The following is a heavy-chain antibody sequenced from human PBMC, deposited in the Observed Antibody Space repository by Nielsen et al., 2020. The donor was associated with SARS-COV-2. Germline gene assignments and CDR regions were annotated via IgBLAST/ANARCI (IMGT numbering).Heavy chain of an antibody. CDR2: VKADETEK. CDR1: GFTFTDYW. J-gene: IGHJ4*02. CDR3: ARGGAVGDF. V-gene: IGHV3-7*03. Sequence: LKISCAASGFTFTDYWMSWFRQAPGKGPEWVANVKADETEKYYVDSVKGRFTISRDNAKTSLFLQMNSLRVEDTAVYYCARGGAVGDFWGQGVLVTVSS. D-gene: IGHD6-19*01.